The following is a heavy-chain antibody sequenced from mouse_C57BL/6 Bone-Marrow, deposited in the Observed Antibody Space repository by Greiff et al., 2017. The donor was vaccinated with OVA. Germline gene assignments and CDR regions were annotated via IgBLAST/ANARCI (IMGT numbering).Heavy chain of an antibody. J-gene: IGHJ3*01. Sequence: QVQLQQSGPELVKPGASVKISCKASGYTFTDYYINWVKQRPGQGLEWIGWIFPGSGSTYYNEKFKGKATLTVDKSSSTAYMLLSSLTSEDSAVYFCARSPAEGSSGYGFAYWGQGTLVTVSA. CDR3: ARSPAEGSSGYGFAY. CDR1: GYTFTDYY. D-gene: IGHD3-2*02. V-gene: IGHV1-75*01. CDR2: IFPGSGST.